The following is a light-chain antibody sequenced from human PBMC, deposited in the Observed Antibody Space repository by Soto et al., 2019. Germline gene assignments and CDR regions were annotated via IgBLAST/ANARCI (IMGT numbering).Light chain of an antibody. Sequence: EIVMTQSPATLSVSRGERATLSCRASQSVNSDLAWYQQKPGQAPGLLIYDASTRATGIPARFSGSGSGTEFTLTLISLQSEDFAVYYCQQYHIWPLTFGGGTKVDIK. V-gene: IGKV3-15*01. CDR3: QQYHIWPLT. CDR2: DAS. J-gene: IGKJ4*01. CDR1: QSVNSD.